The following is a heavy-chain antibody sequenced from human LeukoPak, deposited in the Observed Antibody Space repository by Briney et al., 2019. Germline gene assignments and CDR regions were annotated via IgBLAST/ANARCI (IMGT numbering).Heavy chain of an antibody. CDR3: ARDRDTRGWYYDAFDL. V-gene: IGHV3-48*03. D-gene: IGHD6-19*01. Sequence: GGSLRLSCVASGFTFSSYEMNWVRQAPGKGLEWLSYISDSDNTIYYADSVKGRFTISRDNAKSSLYLQMNSVRAEDTALYYCARDRDTRGWYYDAFDLWGQGIMVAVSS. J-gene: IGHJ3*01. CDR2: ISDSDNTI. CDR1: GFTFSSYE.